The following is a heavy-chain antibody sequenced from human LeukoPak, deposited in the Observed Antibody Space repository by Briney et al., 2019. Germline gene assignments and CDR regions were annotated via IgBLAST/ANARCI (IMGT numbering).Heavy chain of an antibody. D-gene: IGHD2-21*02. CDR2: INHSGST. Sequence: SETLSLTCAVYGGSFSGYYWSWIRQPPGKGLEWIGEINHSGSTNYNPSLKSRVTISVDTSKNQFSLKLSSVTAADTAVYYCTRDGTAVVTAFGDYGMDVWGQGTTVTVSS. CDR3: TRDGTAVVTAFGDYGMDV. V-gene: IGHV4-34*01. J-gene: IGHJ6*02. CDR1: GGSFSGYY.